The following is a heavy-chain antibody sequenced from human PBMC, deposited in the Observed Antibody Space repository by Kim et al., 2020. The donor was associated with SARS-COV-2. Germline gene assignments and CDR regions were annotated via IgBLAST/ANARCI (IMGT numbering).Heavy chain of an antibody. D-gene: IGHD4-17*01. V-gene: IGHV4-34*01. J-gene: IGHJ5*02. CDR3: ASAEGYGDANWFDP. CDR2: INHSGST. CDR1: GGSFSGYY. Sequence: SETLSLTCAVYGGSFSGYYWSWIRQPPGKGLEWIGEINHSGSTNYNPSLKSRVTISVDTSKNQFSLKLSSVTAADTAVYYCASAEGYGDANWFDPWGQGTLVTVSS.